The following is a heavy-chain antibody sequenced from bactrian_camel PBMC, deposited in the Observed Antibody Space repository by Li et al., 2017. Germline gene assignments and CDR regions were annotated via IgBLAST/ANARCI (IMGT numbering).Heavy chain of an antibody. CDR1: GYVFSSHC. J-gene: IGHJ4*01. Sequence: LVESGGGSVPVGGSLRLSCVSSVGYVFSSHCMGWFLQAPGKGLEWVSIINRGGTTYYADSMKGRFTISRDNATNTVYLQMNSLKPEDTAVYYCVSLVGRPLVHQGTQVTVS. V-gene: IGHV3S25*01. D-gene: IGHD2*01. CDR2: INRGGTT.